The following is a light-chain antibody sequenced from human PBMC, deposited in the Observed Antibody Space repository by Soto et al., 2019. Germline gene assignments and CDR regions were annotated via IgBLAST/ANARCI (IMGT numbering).Light chain of an antibody. V-gene: IGKV3D-15*01. J-gene: IGKJ5*01. CDR1: QTFSSN. Sequence: EILMTQSPNTLFASPGERVTLSCSTSQTFSSNLAWYPQQPGQAPRLLIYGASTRATGIPARFSGSGSGTEFTLTISSLQSEDFAVYYCQQYNNWPPITFCHGTLLEI. CDR3: QQYNNWPPIT. CDR2: GAS.